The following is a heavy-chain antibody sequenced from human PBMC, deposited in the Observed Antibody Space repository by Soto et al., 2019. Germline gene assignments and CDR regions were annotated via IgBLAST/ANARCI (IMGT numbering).Heavy chain of an antibody. CDR1: GFTFSSYA. CDR2: ISGSGGST. V-gene: IGHV3-23*01. Sequence: GGSLRLSCAASGFTFSSYAMSWVRQAPGKGLEWVSAISGSGGSTYYADSVKGRFTISRDNSKNTLYLQMNSLRAEDTALHYCAKSQRVEYSSSSGLDYWGQGTLVTVSS. CDR3: AKSQRVEYSSSSGLDY. J-gene: IGHJ4*02. D-gene: IGHD6-6*01.